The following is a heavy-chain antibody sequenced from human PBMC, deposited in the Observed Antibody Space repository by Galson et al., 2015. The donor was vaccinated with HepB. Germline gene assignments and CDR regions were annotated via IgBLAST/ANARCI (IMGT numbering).Heavy chain of an antibody. Sequence: SVKVSCKASGYTLTGYYMHWVRQAPGQGLEWMRRINPNSGGTNYAQKFQGRVTMTRDTSISTAYMELSRLRSDDTVVYYCARSLAYCGGDCYLDYWGQGTLVTVSS. CDR2: INPNSGGT. CDR3: ARSLAYCGGDCYLDY. D-gene: IGHD2-21*02. J-gene: IGHJ4*02. CDR1: GYTLTGYY. V-gene: IGHV1-2*05.